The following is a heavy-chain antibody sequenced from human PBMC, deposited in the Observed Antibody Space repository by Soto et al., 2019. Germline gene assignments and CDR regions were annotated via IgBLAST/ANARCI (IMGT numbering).Heavy chain of an antibody. V-gene: IGHV3-74*01. D-gene: IGHD3-16*01. J-gene: IGHJ3*01. CDR1: GFTFSYYW. Sequence: DVQLVESGGGSVQPGGSLSLSCAATGFTFSYYWMHWVRQAPGKGLVWVSRIHSDGSSTTDADSVKGRFTISRDNAKNTLYLQMNSLRAEDTAVYYCARGPWGACDLWGQGTMVTVAS. CDR2: IHSDGSST. CDR3: ARGPWGACDL.